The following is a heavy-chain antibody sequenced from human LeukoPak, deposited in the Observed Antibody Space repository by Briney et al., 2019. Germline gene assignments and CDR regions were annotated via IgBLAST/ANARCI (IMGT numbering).Heavy chain of an antibody. Sequence: ASVKVSCKASGYTFTSYDINWARQATGQGLEWMGWMNPNSGNTGYAQKFQGRVTMTRNTSISTAYMELSSLRSEDTAVYYCARVYSSSWYWFDPWGQGTLVTVSS. CDR2: MNPNSGNT. CDR3: ARVYSSSWYWFDP. J-gene: IGHJ5*02. V-gene: IGHV1-8*01. CDR1: GYTFTSYD. D-gene: IGHD6-13*01.